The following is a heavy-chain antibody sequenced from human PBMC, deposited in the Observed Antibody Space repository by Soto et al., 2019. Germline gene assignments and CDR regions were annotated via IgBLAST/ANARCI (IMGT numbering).Heavy chain of an antibody. V-gene: IGHV3-30*18. D-gene: IGHD4-17*01. CDR3: AKLSSVTTWLIDY. J-gene: IGHJ4*02. Sequence: QVQLVESGGGVVQPGRSLRLSCAASGFTFSSYGMHWVRQAPGKGLEWVAVTSYDGSYKYYADSVKGRVTISRDNSKNTLYLQMTSLGAEDTAVYYCAKLSSVTTWLIDYWGQGTLVTVSS. CDR2: TSYDGSYK. CDR1: GFTFSSYG.